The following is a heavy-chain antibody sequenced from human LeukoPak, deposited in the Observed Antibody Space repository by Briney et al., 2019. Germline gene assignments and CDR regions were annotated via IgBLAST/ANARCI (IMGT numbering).Heavy chain of an antibody. CDR3: AKDRNYYYYYGMDV. J-gene: IGHJ6*02. CDR1: GFTFDDYA. V-gene: IGHV3-9*01. CDR2: ISWNSGSI. Sequence: QSGRSLRLSCAVSGFTFDDYAMHWVRHAPGKGLEWVSGISWNSGSIGYVDSVKGRFTISRDNAKNSLYLQMNSLRAEDTALYYCAKDRNYYYYYGMDVWGQGTTVTVSS.